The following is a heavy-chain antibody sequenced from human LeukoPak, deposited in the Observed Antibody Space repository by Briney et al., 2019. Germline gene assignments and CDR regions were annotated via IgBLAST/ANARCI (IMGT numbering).Heavy chain of an antibody. CDR3: ARVGFNWFDP. CDR2: IYHSGST. D-gene: IGHD2-15*01. J-gene: IGHJ5*02. Sequence: SETLSLTCAVSGGSISSGGYSWGWIRQPPGKGLEWIGYIYHSGSTYYNPSLKSRVTISVDRSKNQFSLKLSSVTAADTAVYYCARVGFNWFDPWGQGTLVTVSS. V-gene: IGHV4-30-2*01. CDR1: GGSISSGGYS.